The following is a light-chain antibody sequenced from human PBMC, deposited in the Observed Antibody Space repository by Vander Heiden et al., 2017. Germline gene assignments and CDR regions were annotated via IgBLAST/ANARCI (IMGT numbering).Light chain of an antibody. CDR3: QQPSNWGSIT. V-gene: IGKV3-11*01. CDR2: DAS. J-gene: IGKJ4*01. Sequence: EIVLTQSPATLSLSPGERATLSCRASQSVSSYLAWYQQKPGQAPRLLIYDASNRDTGIPARFSGSGYGTDFTLTISSREPEDFAVYYCQQPSNWGSITFGGGTKVEIK. CDR1: QSVSSY.